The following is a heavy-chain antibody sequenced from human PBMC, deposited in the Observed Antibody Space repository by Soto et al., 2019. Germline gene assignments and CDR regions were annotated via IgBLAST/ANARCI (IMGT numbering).Heavy chain of an antibody. CDR1: GGSISSYY. CDR2: IYYSGST. CDR3: ARKRDYYYGMDV. J-gene: IGHJ6*02. D-gene: IGHD6-25*01. V-gene: IGHV4-59*01. Sequence: SETLSLTCTVSGGSISSYYWSWIRQPPGKGLEWIGYIYYSGSTNYNPSLKSRVTISVDNSKNTLYLQMNSLRAEDTAVYYCARKRDYYYGMDVWGQGTTVTVSS.